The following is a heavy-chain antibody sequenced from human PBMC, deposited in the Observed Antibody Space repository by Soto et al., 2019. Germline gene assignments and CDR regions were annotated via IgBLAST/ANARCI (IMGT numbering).Heavy chain of an antibody. CDR3: ARSPRNYYALGSYSYFRH. J-gene: IGHJ1*01. CDR2: MNPNNGNT. V-gene: IGHV1-8*01. D-gene: IGHD3-10*01. Sequence: QVQLVQSGAEVKKPGASVKVSCKASGYTFTSYDISWVRQATGQGLEWMGWMNPNNGNTDYAPKFQGRVTMTMNTSIGTAYMELSSLRSEDMAVYYCARSPRNYYALGSYSYFRHWGQGTLVTVSS. CDR1: GYTFTSYD.